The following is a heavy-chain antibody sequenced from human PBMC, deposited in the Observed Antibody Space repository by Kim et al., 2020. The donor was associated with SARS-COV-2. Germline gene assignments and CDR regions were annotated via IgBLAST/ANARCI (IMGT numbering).Heavy chain of an antibody. J-gene: IGHJ4*02. D-gene: IGHD1-1*01. V-gene: IGHV4-4*02. Sequence: SETLSLTCVVSDGSISSPNWWTWARQPPGTGLPWIGEIFHDGSTNYNPSLKSRITISLDKNKSEFSLKLTSVTAADTAIYFCASASGVQLERRTLDFWGRGTLVTVSS. CDR3: ASASGVQLERRTLDF. CDR2: IFHDGST. CDR1: DGSISSPNW.